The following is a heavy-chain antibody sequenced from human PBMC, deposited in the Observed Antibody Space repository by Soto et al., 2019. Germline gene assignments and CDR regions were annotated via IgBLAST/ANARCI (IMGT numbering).Heavy chain of an antibody. CDR2: IHYSGST. CDR1: GGSISTYY. D-gene: IGHD3-10*01. J-gene: IGHJ3*02. CDR3: ARSTYSDSGSYYLCAFDI. V-gene: IGHV4-59*08. Sequence: VQLQESVPGLVKPSETLSLTCTVSGGSISTYYWSWIRQPPGKGLEWIGYIHYSGSTDYNPSLKSRVTISGDTSKNQFSLKLSSVTAADTAVYYCARSTYSDSGSYYLCAFDIWGQGTMVTVSS.